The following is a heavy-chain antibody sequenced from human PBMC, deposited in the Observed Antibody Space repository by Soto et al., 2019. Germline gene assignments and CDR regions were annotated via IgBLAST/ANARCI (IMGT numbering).Heavy chain of an antibody. CDR3: AKDMNYKDDSGYYNDAFDI. J-gene: IGHJ3*02. D-gene: IGHD3-22*01. Sequence: GGSLRLSCVASEFNLSDFAMHWVRQAPGKGLEWVAVISFDGRYKFVADSVKGRFTISRDISKNTLFLQMNSLRAEDTAVYYCAKDMNYKDDSGYYNDAFDIWGQGTMVTVSS. CDR1: EFNLSDFA. CDR2: ISFDGRYK. V-gene: IGHV3-30*04.